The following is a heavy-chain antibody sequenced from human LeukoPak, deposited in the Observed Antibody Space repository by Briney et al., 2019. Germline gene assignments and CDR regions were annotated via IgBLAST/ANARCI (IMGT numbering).Heavy chain of an antibody. CDR3: ARVMLTFSDAFDI. V-gene: IGHV3-30*02. Sequence: GGSLRLSCAASGFTFSSYGMHWVRQAPGKGLEWVAFIRYDGSNKYYADSVKGRFTISRDNAKNSLYLQMNSLRAEDTAVYYCARVMLTFSDAFDIWGQGTMVTVSS. D-gene: IGHD3-16*01. J-gene: IGHJ3*02. CDR2: IRYDGSNK. CDR1: GFTFSSYG.